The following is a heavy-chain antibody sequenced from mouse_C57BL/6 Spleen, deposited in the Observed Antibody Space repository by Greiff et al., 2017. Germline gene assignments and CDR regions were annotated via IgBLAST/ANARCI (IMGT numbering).Heavy chain of an antibody. CDR2: IYPGDGDT. J-gene: IGHJ4*01. Sequence: QVQLQQSGPELVKPGASVKISCKASGYAFSSSWMNWVKQRPGKGLEWIGRIYPGDGDTNYNGKFKGKATLTADKSSSTAYMQLSSLTSEDSAVYFCARGIYYYGSSRGNAMDYWGQGTSVTVSS. D-gene: IGHD1-1*01. CDR1: GYAFSSSW. V-gene: IGHV1-82*01. CDR3: ARGIYYYGSSRGNAMDY.